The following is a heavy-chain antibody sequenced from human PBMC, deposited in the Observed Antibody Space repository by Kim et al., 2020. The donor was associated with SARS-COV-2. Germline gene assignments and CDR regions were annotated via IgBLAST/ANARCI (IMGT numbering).Heavy chain of an antibody. J-gene: IGHJ5*02. Sequence: SETLSLTCTVSGGSISSGGYYWSWIRQHPGKGLEWIGYIYYSGSTYYNPSLKSRVTISVDTSKNQFSLKLSSVTAADTAVYYCARVRFVMATPIHPRRDWFDPWGQGTLVTVSS. CDR3: ARVRFVMATPIHPRRDWFDP. CDR1: GGSISSGGYY. V-gene: IGHV4-31*03. CDR2: IYYSGST. D-gene: IGHD3-16*01.